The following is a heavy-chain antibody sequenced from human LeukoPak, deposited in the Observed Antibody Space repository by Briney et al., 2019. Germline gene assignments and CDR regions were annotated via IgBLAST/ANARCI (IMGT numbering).Heavy chain of an antibody. D-gene: IGHD6-19*01. CDR3: VREYDLAVPGQVYYYGMDV. J-gene: IGHJ6*02. CDR1: GYTFTDYY. Sequence: ASVKVSCKASGYTFTDYYIHWLRHAPGPGLEWMGWINPNNGGTNYAQKFQGRVTLTRDTSISTAYMELSRLRSDDTAMYYCVREYDLAVPGQVYYYGMDVWGQGTTVTVSS. V-gene: IGHV1-2*02. CDR2: INPNNGGT.